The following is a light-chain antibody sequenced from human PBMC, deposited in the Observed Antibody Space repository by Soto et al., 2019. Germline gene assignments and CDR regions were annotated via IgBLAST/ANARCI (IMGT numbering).Light chain of an antibody. Sequence: EIVLTQSPGTLSLSPGERATLSCRASQTVNSDYLAWYQQRPGQSPRVLLYGASNRASGIPDRFSGSGSGTDFTLTISRLEPEDFAVYHCQQYDQSLRTFGQGTKVEVK. V-gene: IGKV3-20*01. CDR3: QQYDQSLRT. J-gene: IGKJ1*01. CDR1: QTVNSDY. CDR2: GAS.